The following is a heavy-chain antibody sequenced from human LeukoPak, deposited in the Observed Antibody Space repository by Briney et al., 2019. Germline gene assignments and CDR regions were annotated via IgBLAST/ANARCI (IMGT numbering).Heavy chain of an antibody. J-gene: IGHJ4*02. CDR1: GDSISSYY. Sequence: SETLSLTCTVSGDSISSYYWSWLRQPPGKGLEWLGYIYYSGSTNYNPSLKSRVTISVDTSKNQFSLKLSSVTAADTAVYYWAREKSNSFDYWGPGTLVTVSS. CDR3: AREKSNSFDY. V-gene: IGHV4-59*01. D-gene: IGHD5-24*01. CDR2: IYYSGST.